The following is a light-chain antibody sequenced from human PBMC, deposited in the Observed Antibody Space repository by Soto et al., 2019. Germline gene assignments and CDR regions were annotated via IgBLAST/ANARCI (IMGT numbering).Light chain of an antibody. V-gene: IGKV3-20*01. Sequence: EIVLTQSPGTLSLSPGERATLSCRASQSVSSSYLAWYQQKPGQAPRLLIYGASSRATGIPDRFSVSGSGTDFTLTISRLEPEVFAVYYCQQYGSILTFGQGTRLEI. CDR2: GAS. CDR1: QSVSSSY. J-gene: IGKJ5*01. CDR3: QQYGSILT.